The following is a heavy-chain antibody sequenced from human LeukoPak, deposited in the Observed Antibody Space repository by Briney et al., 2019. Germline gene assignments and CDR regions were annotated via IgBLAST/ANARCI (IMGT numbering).Heavy chain of an antibody. D-gene: IGHD6-13*01. CDR2: IYYSGSS. CDR3: ARVGSSSWYGAFDY. CDR1: GGSISSDHYY. J-gene: IGHJ4*02. Sequence: SETLSLTCTVSGGSISSDHYYWSWLRQSPGKGLEWIGYIYYSGSSYYNPSLKSRVTFSVETSQRQFSLKLTSVTAADTAVYYCARVGSSSWYGAFDYWGQGTLVTVSS. V-gene: IGHV4-30-4*01.